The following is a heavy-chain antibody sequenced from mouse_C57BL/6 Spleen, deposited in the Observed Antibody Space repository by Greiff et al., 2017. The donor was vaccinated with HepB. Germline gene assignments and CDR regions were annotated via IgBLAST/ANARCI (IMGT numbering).Heavy chain of an antibody. CDR2: ISYDGSN. J-gene: IGHJ3*01. D-gene: IGHD2-4*01. CDR1: GYSITSGYY. V-gene: IGHV3-6*01. CDR3: ARSYDYDGGWFAY. Sequence: DVQLQESGPGLVKPSQSLSLTCSVTGYSITSGYYWNWIRQFPGNKLEWMGYISYDGSNNYNPSLKNRISITRDTSKNQFFLKLTSVTTEDTATYYCARSYDYDGGWFAYWGQGTLVTVSA.